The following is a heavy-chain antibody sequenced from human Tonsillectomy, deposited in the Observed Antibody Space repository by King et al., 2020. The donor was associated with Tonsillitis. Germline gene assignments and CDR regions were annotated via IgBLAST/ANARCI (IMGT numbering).Heavy chain of an antibody. CDR3: ARDRGAPGYYYMDV. CDR1: GFTFSSYS. Sequence: VQLVESGGGLVKPGGSLRLSCAASGFTFSSYSMNWVRQAPGKGLEWVSSISSSSRYIYYADSVKGRFTISRDNAKNSPYLQMNSLRAEDTAVYYCARDRGAPGYYYMDVWGKGTTVTVSS. J-gene: IGHJ6*03. D-gene: IGHD3-10*01. CDR2: ISSSSRYI. V-gene: IGHV3-21*01.